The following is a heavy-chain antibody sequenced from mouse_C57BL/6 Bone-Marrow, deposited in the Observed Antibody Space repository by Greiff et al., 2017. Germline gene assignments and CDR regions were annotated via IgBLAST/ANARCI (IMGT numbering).Heavy chain of an antibody. Sequence: QVQLQQPGAELVKPGASVKLSCKASGYTFTSYWMHWVKQRPGQGLEWIGMIHPTSGSTNYNEKFKSKATLTVDKSSSTAYMQLSSLTSEDSAVYYCARGGYGSSYTHYWYFDVWGTGTTVTVSS. CDR2: IHPTSGST. V-gene: IGHV1-64*01. CDR3: ARGGYGSSYTHYWYFDV. D-gene: IGHD1-1*01. J-gene: IGHJ1*03. CDR1: GYTFTSYW.